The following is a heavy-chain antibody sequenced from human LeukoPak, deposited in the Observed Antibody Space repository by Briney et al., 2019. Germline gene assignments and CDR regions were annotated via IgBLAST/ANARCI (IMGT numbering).Heavy chain of an antibody. Sequence: PGGSLRLSCAASGFTFSRYEMNWVRQAPGKGLEWVSYISSSSSYIYYADPVKGRFTISRDNAKNSLYLQMNSLRAEDTAVYYCARQVAGWFGELSTENYFDYWGQGTLVTVSS. CDR1: GFTFSRYE. V-gene: IGHV3-21*01. J-gene: IGHJ4*02. CDR2: ISSSSSYI. D-gene: IGHD3-10*01. CDR3: ARQVAGWFGELSTENYFDY.